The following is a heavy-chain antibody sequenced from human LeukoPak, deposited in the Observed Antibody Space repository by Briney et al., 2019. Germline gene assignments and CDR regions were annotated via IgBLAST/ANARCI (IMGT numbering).Heavy chain of an antibody. J-gene: IGHJ6*03. CDR2: IYYGGST. Sequence: KASETLSLTCTVSGGSISSSSYYWGWIRQPPGKGLEGMGSIYYGGSTYYNPSLKSRVTISVDTSKNQFSLNLSSVPAADTAVYYCARGGYGSGWDYMDVWGKGTTVTVSS. D-gene: IGHD3-10*01. CDR1: GGSISSSSYY. CDR3: ARGGYGSGWDYMDV. V-gene: IGHV4-39*07.